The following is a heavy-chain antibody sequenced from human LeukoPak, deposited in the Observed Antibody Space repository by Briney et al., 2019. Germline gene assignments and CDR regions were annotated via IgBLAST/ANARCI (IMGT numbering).Heavy chain of an antibody. CDR3: ASSAADSSSDF. V-gene: IGHV3-30*02. Sequence: PGGSLRLSCVASGFPFSNYGMHWVRQTPGRGLEWVAFIRYDGIGKYYADSVKGRFTISRDNSKNTVSLQLNSLRVEDTAMYYCASSAADSSSDFWGQGTLVTVSS. J-gene: IGHJ4*02. CDR1: GFPFSNYG. CDR2: IRYDGIGK. D-gene: IGHD6-6*01.